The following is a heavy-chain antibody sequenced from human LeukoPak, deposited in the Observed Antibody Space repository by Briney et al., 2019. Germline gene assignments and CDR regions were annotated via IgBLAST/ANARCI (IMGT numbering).Heavy chain of an antibody. CDR2: IGSSGSTV. D-gene: IGHD4-23*01. J-gene: IGHJ3*02. CDR1: GFTFSRYW. CDR3: ARDTLEYSNSPDALDI. V-gene: IGHV3-48*03. Sequence: GGSLRLSCAASGFTFSRYWMNWVRQAPGKGLEWVSYIGSSGSTVYYADSVKGRFTISRDNAKNSLYMQMESLRDEDTAIYYCARDTLEYSNSPDALDIWGQGTMVTVSS.